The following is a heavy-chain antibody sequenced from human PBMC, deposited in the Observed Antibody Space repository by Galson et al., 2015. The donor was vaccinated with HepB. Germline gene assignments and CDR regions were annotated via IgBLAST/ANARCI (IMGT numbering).Heavy chain of an antibody. CDR2: MNPNSGNT. J-gene: IGHJ4*02. CDR3: ARGLRHEIPGYSSGWLTTGDY. Sequence: SVKVSCKASGYTFTSYDINWVRQATGQGLEWMGWMNPNSGNTGYAQKFQGRVTMTRNTSISTAYMELSSLRSEDTAVYYCARGLRHEIPGYSSGWLTTGDYWGQGTLVTVSS. V-gene: IGHV1-8*01. CDR1: GYTFTSYD. D-gene: IGHD6-19*01.